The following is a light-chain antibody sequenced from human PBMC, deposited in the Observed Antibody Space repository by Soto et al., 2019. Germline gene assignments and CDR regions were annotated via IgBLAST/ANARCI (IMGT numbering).Light chain of an antibody. V-gene: IGKV3-15*01. CDR1: QSVSST. J-gene: IGKJ1*01. CDR3: QQYNNWPRT. CDR2: GAS. Sequence: EIVMTQSPATLSVSPGERATLYCRASQSVSSTLAWYQQKPGQAPRLLIYGASTRATGIPARFSGSGSGTEFTLTISSLQSEDSAVYFCQQYNNWPRTFGQGTKVDIK.